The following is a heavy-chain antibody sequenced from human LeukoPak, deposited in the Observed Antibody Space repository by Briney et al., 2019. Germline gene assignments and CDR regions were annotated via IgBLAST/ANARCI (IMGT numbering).Heavy chain of an antibody. V-gene: IGHV3-48*03. CDR1: GFTFSSYE. Sequence: PGGSLRLSCAASGFTFSSYEMNWVRQAPGKGLEWVSYISSSGSTIYYADSVKGRFTISRDNAKNSLYLQMNSLRAEDTAVYYCATVWWLRSGGNYWGQGTLVTVSS. CDR3: ATVWWLRSGGNY. D-gene: IGHD5-12*01. J-gene: IGHJ4*02. CDR2: ISSSGSTI.